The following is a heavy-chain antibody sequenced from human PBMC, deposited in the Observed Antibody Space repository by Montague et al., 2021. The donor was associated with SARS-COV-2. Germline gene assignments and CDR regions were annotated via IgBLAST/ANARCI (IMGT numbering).Heavy chain of an antibody. CDR3: VKIRAYYFDY. Sequence: SLRLSCAASGFTFEDHAMHRVRQAPGKGLEWVSSISWNIGYLDYXESVKGRFTISRDNAKNSLYLEMDSLRVEDTALYYCVKIRAYYFDYWGQGTLVTVSS. CDR1: GFTFEDHA. J-gene: IGHJ4*02. V-gene: IGHV3-9*01. CDR2: ISWNIGYL.